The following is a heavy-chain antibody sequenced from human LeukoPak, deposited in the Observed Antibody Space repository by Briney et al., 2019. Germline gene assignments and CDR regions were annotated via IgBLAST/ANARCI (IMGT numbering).Heavy chain of an antibody. V-gene: IGHV3-48*03. J-gene: IGHJ6*03. CDR1: GFTFSSYE. Sequence: GGSLXLSCAASGFTFSSYEMNWVRQAPGKGLEWVSYISSSAGTIYYADSVKGRFTISRDNAKNSLYLQMNSLRAEDTAVYYXXRVXPWVNXDYYYYYMDVWGKGTTVTVSS. CDR2: ISSSAGTI. CDR3: XRVXPWVNXDYYYYYMDV. D-gene: IGHD3-22*01.